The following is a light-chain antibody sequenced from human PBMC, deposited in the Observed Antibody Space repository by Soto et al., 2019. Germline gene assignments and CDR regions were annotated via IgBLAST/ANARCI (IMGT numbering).Light chain of an antibody. CDR3: PAWDDSLNGFV. CDR1: SSNIGSNT. CDR2: TNN. V-gene: IGLV1-44*01. Sequence: QSVLTQPPSASGAPGQRVTISCSGSSSNIGSNTVNWYQQLPGTAPKLLIYTNNQRPSGVRDRFSGSRSGTSASLAISGLQSEHEADYYCPAWDDSLNGFVFGTGTKVTVL. J-gene: IGLJ1*01.